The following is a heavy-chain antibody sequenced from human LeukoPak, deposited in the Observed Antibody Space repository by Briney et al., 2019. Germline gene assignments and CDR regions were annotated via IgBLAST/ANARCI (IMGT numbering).Heavy chain of an antibody. Sequence: ASVKVSCKASGYTFTSYGFSWVRQAPGQGLEWMGWISAYNGDTNYAQKFQGRVTMTTDTSTSTAYMELRSLKSDDTAVYYCARGKGVTMVPPLGYWGQGTLVTVSS. CDR2: ISAYNGDT. CDR1: GYTFTSYG. CDR3: ARGKGVTMVPPLGY. D-gene: IGHD4/OR15-4a*01. V-gene: IGHV1-18*01. J-gene: IGHJ4*02.